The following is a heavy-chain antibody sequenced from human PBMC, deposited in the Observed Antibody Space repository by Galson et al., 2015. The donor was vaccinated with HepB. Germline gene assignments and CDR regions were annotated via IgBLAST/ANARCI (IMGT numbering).Heavy chain of an antibody. V-gene: IGHV1-46*01. Sequence: SVKVSCKASGYTFTSHYIHWVRQAPGQGLEWMGIINPNDGSTTNAQGFQGRVIMTRDTSTSTVYMELSSLRSDDTAVYYCARDFGPRPFDSWGQGTLVTVSS. J-gene: IGHJ4*02. CDR3: ARDFGPRPFDS. CDR2: INPNDGST. CDR1: GYTFTSHY. D-gene: IGHD3-10*01.